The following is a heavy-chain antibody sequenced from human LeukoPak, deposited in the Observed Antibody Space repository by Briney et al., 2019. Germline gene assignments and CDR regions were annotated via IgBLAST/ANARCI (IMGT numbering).Heavy chain of an antibody. Sequence: ASVKVSCKASGYTFTSYYMHWVRQAPGQGLEWMGIINPSGGSTSYAQKFQGRVTMTRDMSTSTVYMELSSLSSEDTAVYYCTRVRFRDGYYFDYWGQGTLVTVSS. V-gene: IGHV1-46*01. J-gene: IGHJ4*02. CDR1: GYTFTSYY. D-gene: IGHD3-10*01. CDR2: INPSGGST. CDR3: TRVRFRDGYYFDY.